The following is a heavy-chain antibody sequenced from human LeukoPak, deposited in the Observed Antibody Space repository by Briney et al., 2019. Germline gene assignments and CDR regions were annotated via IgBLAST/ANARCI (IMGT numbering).Heavy chain of an antibody. CDR1: GGTFSSYA. J-gene: IGHJ2*01. CDR3: ARGPELTGYFDL. CDR2: IIPIFGTA. Sequence: ASVKVSCKASGGTFSSYATSWVRQAPGQGLEWMGGIIPIFGTANYAQKFQGRVTITADESTSTAYMELSSLRSEDTAVYYCARGPELTGYFDLWGRGTLVTVSS. D-gene: IGHD4/OR15-4a*01. V-gene: IGHV1-69*13.